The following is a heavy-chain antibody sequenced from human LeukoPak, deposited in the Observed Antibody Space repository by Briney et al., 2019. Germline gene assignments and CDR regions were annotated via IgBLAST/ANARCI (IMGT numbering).Heavy chain of an antibody. CDR2: ISYDGSNK. J-gene: IGHJ4*02. CDR3: ARDPASLNYFDY. CDR1: GFTFSSYG. D-gene: IGHD5/OR15-5a*01. V-gene: IGHV3-30*03. Sequence: GGSLRLSCAASGFTFSSYGMHWVRQAPGKGLEWVAVISYDGSNKYYADSVKGRFTISRDNSKNTLYLQMNSLRAEDTAVYYCARDPASLNYFDYWGQGTLVTVSS.